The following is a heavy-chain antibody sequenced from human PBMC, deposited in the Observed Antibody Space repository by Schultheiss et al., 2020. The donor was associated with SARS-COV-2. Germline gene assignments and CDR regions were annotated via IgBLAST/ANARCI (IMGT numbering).Heavy chain of an antibody. CDR2: ISGSGGST. CDR1: GFTFSSYA. V-gene: IGHV3-23*01. CDR3: AKDLYSSGWYRVGYYYYGMDV. D-gene: IGHD6-19*01. Sequence: GGSLRLSCAASGFTFSSYAMHWVRQAPGKGLEWVSAISGSGGSTYYADSVKGRFTISRDNSKNTLYLQMNSLRAEDTAVYYCAKDLYSSGWYRVGYYYYGMDVWGQGTTVTVSS. J-gene: IGHJ6*02.